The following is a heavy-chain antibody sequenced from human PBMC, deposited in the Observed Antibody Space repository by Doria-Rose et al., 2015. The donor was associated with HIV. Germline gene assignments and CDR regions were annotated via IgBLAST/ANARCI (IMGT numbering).Heavy chain of an antibody. V-gene: IGHV4-59*01. D-gene: IGHD1-26*01. CDR2: IFYTGST. Sequence: QVQVQECAPRLMKPSGTLSLTCSGSVGSISHDYCSWRRQPTGKGLEYTADIFYTGSTNYIPSLKSRVSISIDQSKNRFCLRLSSVIAADTAVYYCARVLSGTYDYWGQGTLVPVVS. CDR3: ARVLSGTYDY. CDR1: VGSISHDY. J-gene: IGHJ4*02.